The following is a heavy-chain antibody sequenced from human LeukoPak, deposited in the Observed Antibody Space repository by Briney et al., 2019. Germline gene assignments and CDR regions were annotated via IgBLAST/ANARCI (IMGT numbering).Heavy chain of an antibody. V-gene: IGHV1-2*02. CDR1: GYTFTGYY. Sequence: ASVKVSCKAPGYTFTGYYMHWVRQAPGQGLEWMGWINPNSGGTNYAQKFQGRVTMTRDTSISTAYMELSGLRSDDTAMYYCARSSGYYYYYGMDVWGQGTTVTVSS. CDR2: INPNSGGT. D-gene: IGHD3-22*01. J-gene: IGHJ6*02. CDR3: ARSSGYYYYYGMDV.